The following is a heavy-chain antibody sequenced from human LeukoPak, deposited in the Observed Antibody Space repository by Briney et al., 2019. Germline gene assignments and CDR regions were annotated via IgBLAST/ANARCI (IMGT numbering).Heavy chain of an antibody. J-gene: IGHJ5*02. V-gene: IGHV4-59*01. CDR3: ARVTTGTPQSWFDP. CDR1: GGSISSYY. CDR2: IYYSGST. Sequence: SETLSLTCTVSGGSISSYYWSWIRQPPGKGLEWIGYIYYSGSTNYNPSLKSRVTISVDTSKNQFSLKLSSVTAADTAVYYCARVTTGTPQSWFDPWGQGTLVTVSS. D-gene: IGHD1-1*01.